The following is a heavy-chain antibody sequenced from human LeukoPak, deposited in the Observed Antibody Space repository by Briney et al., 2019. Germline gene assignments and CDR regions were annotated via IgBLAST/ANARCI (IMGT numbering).Heavy chain of an antibody. Sequence: ASLILSSASSGFTISDFAIGCRRRTPGGLLEWVSVIGSGGDNTLYADSMKGRFTISRDNSKNTLYLEMNSLRAEDTAIYYCVKMKGHALPKYYIDVWGQGTTVTVSS. CDR1: GFTISDFA. CDR3: VKMKGHALPKYYIDV. J-gene: IGHJ6*01. D-gene: IGHD1-26*01. CDR2: IGSGGDNT. V-gene: IGHV3-23*01.